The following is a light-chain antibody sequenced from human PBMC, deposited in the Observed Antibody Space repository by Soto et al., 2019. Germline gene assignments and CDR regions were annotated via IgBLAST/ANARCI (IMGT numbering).Light chain of an antibody. CDR3: QHYGSSPRT. Sequence: EIVLTQSPDTLSLSPGQRATLSCRASQSVRSDYFAWYQQKPGQAPRVIIFGASSRATGIPDRFSGSGSGTDFTLSISRLEPEDFAVYFCQHYGSSPRTFGQGTKVDIK. CDR1: QSVRSDY. CDR2: GAS. J-gene: IGKJ1*01. V-gene: IGKV3-20*01.